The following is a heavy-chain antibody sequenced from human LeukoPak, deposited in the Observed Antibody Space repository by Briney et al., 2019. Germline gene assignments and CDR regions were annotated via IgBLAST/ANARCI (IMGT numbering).Heavy chain of an antibody. Sequence: PGRSLRLSCAAPGFTFSSFSMHWVRQAPGKGLEWVAVISYDGGNKYYADSVKGRFTTSRDNSKNTLYLQMNSLRAEDTAVYYCARVDYGDYGFDYWGQGTLVTVSS. V-gene: IGHV3-30*14. D-gene: IGHD4-17*01. CDR3: ARVDYGDYGFDY. J-gene: IGHJ4*02. CDR2: ISYDGGNK. CDR1: GFTFSSFS.